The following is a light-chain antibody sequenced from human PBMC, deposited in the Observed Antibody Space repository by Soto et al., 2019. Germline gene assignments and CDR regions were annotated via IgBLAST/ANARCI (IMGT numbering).Light chain of an antibody. CDR3: ATWDDSLYVV. J-gene: IGLJ2*01. Sequence: QSVLSQPPSASGTPGQTVTISCSGSSSNIGRKTVSWYQHLPGAAPKLLIYANHQRASGVPDRFSGSRSGTSASLAISGVQSEDEADYYCATWDDSLYVVFGGGTKVTVL. V-gene: IGLV1-44*01. CDR2: ANH. CDR1: SSNIGRKT.